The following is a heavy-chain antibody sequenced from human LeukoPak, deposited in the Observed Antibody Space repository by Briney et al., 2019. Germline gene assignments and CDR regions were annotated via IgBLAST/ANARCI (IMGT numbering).Heavy chain of an antibody. CDR3: ARAPTYCSSTSCYQYYYYGMDV. J-gene: IGHJ6*02. Sequence: SETLSLTCTVSGGPSSSYYWSWIRQSPGKGLEWIGYISYSGSTNYNPSLKSRVTISVDTSKNQFSLRLSSVTAADTAVYYCARAPTYCSSTSCYQYYYYGMDVWGQGTTVTVSS. V-gene: IGHV4-59*01. D-gene: IGHD2-2*01. CDR1: GGPSSSYY. CDR2: ISYSGST.